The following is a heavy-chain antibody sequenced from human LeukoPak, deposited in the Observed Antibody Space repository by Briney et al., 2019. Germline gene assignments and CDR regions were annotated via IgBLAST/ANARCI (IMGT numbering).Heavy chain of an antibody. V-gene: IGHV3-23*01. CDR2: ISGSGGST. J-gene: IGHJ6*03. CDR3: ARRSYYYGSGSYSGRWVYYYYMDV. Sequence: GGSLRLSCAASGITFSSYAMSWVRQAPGKGLEWVSAISGSGGSTYYADSVKGRFTISRDNSKNTLYLQMNSLRAEDTAVYYCARRSYYYGSGSYSGRWVYYYYMDVWGKGTTVTVSS. CDR1: GITFSSYA. D-gene: IGHD3-10*01.